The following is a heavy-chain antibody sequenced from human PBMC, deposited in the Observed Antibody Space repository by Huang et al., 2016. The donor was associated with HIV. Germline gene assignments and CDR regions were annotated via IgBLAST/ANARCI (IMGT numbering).Heavy chain of an antibody. CDR3: TRVVYSGGYYGFFDY. J-gene: IGHJ4*02. Sequence: EVQLVESGGGLVQPGRSLRLSCTASGFTVGGYAMSWFRQAPGKGLGWVGFIRGKAYGGTTEYAASVKDRFTISRDESKSIAYLQMNSLKTEDTAMYFCTRVVYSGGYYGFFDYWGQGTLVTVSS. CDR2: IRGKAYGGTT. D-gene: IGHD1-26*01. CDR1: GFTVGGYA. V-gene: IGHV3-49*03.